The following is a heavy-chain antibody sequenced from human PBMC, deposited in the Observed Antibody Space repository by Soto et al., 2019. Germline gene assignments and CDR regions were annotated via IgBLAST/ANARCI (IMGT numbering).Heavy chain of an antibody. CDR3: ARSRGYSYGYAY. CDR1: GFTFSSYW. J-gene: IGHJ4*02. Sequence: EVQLVESGGGLVQPGGSLRLSCAASGFTFSSYWMSWVRQAPGKGLEWVANIKQDGSEKYYVDSVKGRFTFSRDNAKNSLYLQMDSMRAEDTAVYYCARSRGYSYGYAYGGQGTLVTVSS. CDR2: IKQDGSEK. D-gene: IGHD5-18*01. V-gene: IGHV3-7*04.